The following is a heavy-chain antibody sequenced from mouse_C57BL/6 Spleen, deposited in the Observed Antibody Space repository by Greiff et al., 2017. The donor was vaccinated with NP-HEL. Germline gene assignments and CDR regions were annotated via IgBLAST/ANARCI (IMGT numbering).Heavy chain of an antibody. CDR1: GYSITSGYY. Sequence: VQLKESGPGLVKPSQSLSLSCSVTGYSITSGYYWNWIRQFPGNKLEWMGYISYDGSNNYNPYLKNRISITRDTSTNPFFMKLSSVTTEDTATYDCARVEDDYDGTYGYFDVWGTGTTVTVSS. J-gene: IGHJ1*03. CDR2: ISYDGSN. CDR3: ARVEDDYDGTYGYFDV. D-gene: IGHD2-4*01. V-gene: IGHV3-6*01.